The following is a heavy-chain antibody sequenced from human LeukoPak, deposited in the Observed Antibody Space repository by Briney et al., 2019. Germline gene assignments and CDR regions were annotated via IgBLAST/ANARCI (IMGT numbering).Heavy chain of an antibody. Sequence: KAGGSLRLSCAASGFTFSDYYMSWIRQAPGKGLEWVSYISSSGSTIYYADSVKGRFTISRDNAKNSLYLQMNSLRAEDTAVYYCATSTHYDILTGPLDYWGQGTLVTVSS. V-gene: IGHV3-11*01. CDR1: GFTFSDYY. J-gene: IGHJ4*02. CDR3: ATSTHYDILTGPLDY. D-gene: IGHD3-9*01. CDR2: ISSSGSTI.